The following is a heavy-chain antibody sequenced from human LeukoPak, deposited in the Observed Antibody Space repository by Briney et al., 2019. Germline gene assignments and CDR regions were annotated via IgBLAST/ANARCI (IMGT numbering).Heavy chain of an antibody. Sequence: PSETLSLTCTVSGGSISSSSYYWGWIRQPPGKGLEWIGSIYYSGSTYYNPSLKSRVTISVDTSKNQFSLKLSSVTAADTAVYYCARPLGYCSSTSCYAYPIDAFDIWGQGTMVTVSS. CDR1: GGSISSSSYY. CDR3: ARPLGYCSSTSCYAYPIDAFDI. V-gene: IGHV4-39*07. D-gene: IGHD2-2*01. J-gene: IGHJ3*02. CDR2: IYYSGST.